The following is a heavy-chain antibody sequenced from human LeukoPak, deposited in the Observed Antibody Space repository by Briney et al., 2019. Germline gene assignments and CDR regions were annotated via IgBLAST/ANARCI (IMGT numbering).Heavy chain of an antibody. CDR2: IMESGDIT. J-gene: IGHJ4*02. V-gene: IGHV3-23*01. CDR1: GFSFSNYV. D-gene: IGHD6-13*01. CDR3: AKDLSSSWRYYFDY. Sequence: GGSLRLSCVGSGFSFSNYVMRWVRQAPGKELEWVSSIMESGDITYYADSVKGRFTISRDNSKNTLYLQMNSLRAEDTAVYYCAKDLSSSWRYYFDYWGQGTLVTVSS.